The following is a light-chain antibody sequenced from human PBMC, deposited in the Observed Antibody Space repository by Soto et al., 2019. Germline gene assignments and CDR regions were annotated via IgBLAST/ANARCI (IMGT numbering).Light chain of an antibody. CDR3: QQYNDCPPLT. Sequence: EIVMTQSPATLSVSPGERATLSCRASQSVSGNLAWYQQKPGQAPRLLIYGASTRATGIPARFSGSGSGTEFTLTITSLQSEDFAVYYCQQYNDCPPLTFGGGTKVEIK. V-gene: IGKV3-15*01. CDR2: GAS. J-gene: IGKJ4*01. CDR1: QSVSGN.